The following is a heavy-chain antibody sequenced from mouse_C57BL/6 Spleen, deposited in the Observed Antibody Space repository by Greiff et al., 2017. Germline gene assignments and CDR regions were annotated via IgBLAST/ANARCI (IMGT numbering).Heavy chain of an antibody. J-gene: IGHJ4*01. Sequence: EVQGVESGGGLVKPGGSLKLSCADSGFTFSSYALSWVRQTPEKRLEWVATIRDGGSSSYYPDNVKGRFTISRDSAKNNLYQQMSHLKSEETATYNCARDGNYGGGDAMDYWGQGTSVTVSS. CDR2: IRDGGSSS. V-gene: IGHV5-4*01. CDR1: GFTFSSYA. CDR3: ARDGNYGGGDAMDY. D-gene: IGHD2-1*01.